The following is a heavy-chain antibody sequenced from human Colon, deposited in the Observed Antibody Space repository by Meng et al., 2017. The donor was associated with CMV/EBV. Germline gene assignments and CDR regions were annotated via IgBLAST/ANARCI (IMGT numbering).Heavy chain of an antibody. CDR3: AKDVSGSAL. J-gene: IGHJ4*02. D-gene: IGHD3-10*01. CDR1: GLIFSSAW. V-gene: IGHV3-15*01. Sequence: EVQLVESGRELVKPGASLRLSCAASGLIFSSAWMSWVRQAPGKGLEWLGRIKSKTSGETTDYAAPVKGRFTISRDDSKNTLYLQMNSLRPEDTSVYYCAKDVSGSALWGQGTLVTVSS. CDR2: IKSKTSGETT.